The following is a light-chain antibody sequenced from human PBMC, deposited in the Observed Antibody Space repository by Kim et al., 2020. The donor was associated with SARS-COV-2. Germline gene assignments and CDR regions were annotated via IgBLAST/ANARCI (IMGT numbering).Light chain of an antibody. CDR1: QSVSSNY. CDR3: QQYSSSPAT. CDR2: GAS. Sequence: CPAERATLSCRASQSVSSNYLAWYQQKPGQAPRLLIYGASSRATGIPDRFSGSGSGTDFTLTITRLEPEDFAVYYCQQYSSSPATFGQGTKVDIK. V-gene: IGKV3-20*01. J-gene: IGKJ1*01.